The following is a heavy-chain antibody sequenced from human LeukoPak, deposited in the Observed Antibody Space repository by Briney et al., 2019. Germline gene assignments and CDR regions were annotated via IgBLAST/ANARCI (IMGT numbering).Heavy chain of an antibody. CDR2: ISYDGSNK. D-gene: IGHD2-2*01. Sequence: GGSLRLSCAAAGFSFSTYAMHWVRQAPGKALEWVALISYDGSNKYYADSVKGRFTISRDNSKNTLYLQMHSLRADDTAVYYCARDLQYLLLMGEIDYWGQGTLVTVSS. CDR3: ARDLQYLLLMGEIDY. CDR1: GFSFSTYA. J-gene: IGHJ4*02. V-gene: IGHV3-30*04.